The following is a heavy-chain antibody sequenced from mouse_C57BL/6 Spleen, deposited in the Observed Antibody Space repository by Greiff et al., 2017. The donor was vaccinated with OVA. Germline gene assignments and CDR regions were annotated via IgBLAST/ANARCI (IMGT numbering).Heavy chain of an antibody. D-gene: IGHD1-1*01. J-gene: IGHJ2*01. CDR2: IYPGSGNT. CDR1: GYTFTDYY. CDR3: ARSGDYCGLDY. V-gene: IGHV1-76*01. Sequence: QVQLQQSGAELVRPGASVKLSCKASGYTFTDYYINWVKQRPGQGLEWIARIYPGSGNTYYNEKFKGKATLTAEKSSSTAYMQLSSLTSEDSAVYFCARSGDYCGLDYWGQGTTLTVSS.